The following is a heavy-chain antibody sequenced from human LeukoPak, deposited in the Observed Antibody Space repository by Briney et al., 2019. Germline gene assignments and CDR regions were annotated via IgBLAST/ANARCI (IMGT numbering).Heavy chain of an antibody. CDR3: AKDPGGSGSYYHDDY. CDR2: ISYDGSNK. Sequence: PGGSLRLSCAASGFTFSSYGMHWVRQAPGKGLERVAVISYDGSNKYYADSVKGRFTISRDNSKNTLYLQMNSLRAEDTAVYYCAKDPGGSGSYYHDDYWGQGTLVTVSS. D-gene: IGHD3-10*01. J-gene: IGHJ4*02. V-gene: IGHV3-30*18. CDR1: GFTFSSYG.